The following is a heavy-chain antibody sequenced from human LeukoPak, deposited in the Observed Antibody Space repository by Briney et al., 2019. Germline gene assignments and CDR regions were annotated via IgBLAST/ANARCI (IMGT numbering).Heavy chain of an antibody. D-gene: IGHD3-22*01. CDR3: ARAYGSSGYYQLPIDF. Sequence: GGSLRLSCAASGFTFSSYWMSWVRQAPGKGLEWVAGITGSGDTTHHTDSVKGRFTISRDNSKNTLFLQMNSLRVEDTALYYCARAYGSSGYYQLPIDFWGQGTLVTVSS. CDR1: GFTFSSYW. V-gene: IGHV3-23*01. J-gene: IGHJ4*02. CDR2: ITGSGDTT.